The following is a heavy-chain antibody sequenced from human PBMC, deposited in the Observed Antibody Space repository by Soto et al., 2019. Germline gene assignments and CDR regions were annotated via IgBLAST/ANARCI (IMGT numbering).Heavy chain of an antibody. J-gene: IGHJ3*01. Sequence: QVQLVQSGAEVKKPGSSVKVSCKASGGTFSTYGITWVRQASGQGLEWMGGIIPISGTINFAQKFQGRLTITPDESTSTVYRDLSSLTSEDTAVYYCASRESVDAVDVWGKGTLVTVSS. CDR1: GGTFSTYG. CDR2: IIPISGTI. CDR3: ASRESVDAVDV. D-gene: IGHD1-26*01. V-gene: IGHV1-69*01.